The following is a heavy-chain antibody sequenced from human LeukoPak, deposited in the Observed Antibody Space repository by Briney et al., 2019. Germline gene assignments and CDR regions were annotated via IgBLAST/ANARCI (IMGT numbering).Heavy chain of an antibody. V-gene: IGHV1-69*05. D-gene: IGHD3-22*01. CDR3: ARLKRYYDSSGYYFDY. Sequence: GASVKVSCKASGGTFSSYAISWVRQAPGQGLEWMGGIIPIFGTANYAQKFQGRVTITKDESKSTTYMELSSLRSEDTAVYYCARLKRYYDSSGYYFDYWGQGTLVTVSS. CDR2: IIPIFGTA. CDR1: GGTFSSYA. J-gene: IGHJ4*02.